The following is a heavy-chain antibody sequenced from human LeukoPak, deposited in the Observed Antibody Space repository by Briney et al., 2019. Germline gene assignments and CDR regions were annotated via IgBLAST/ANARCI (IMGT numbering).Heavy chain of an antibody. J-gene: IGHJ4*02. CDR1: GYTFTGYY. CDR3: ARRYDFWSGYPTAFDY. D-gene: IGHD3-3*01. V-gene: IGHV1-2*02. CDR2: INPNTGGT. Sequence: ASVKVSCKASGYTFTGYYMYWVRQAPGQGLEWMGFINPNTGGTIYAQKFQARVTMTRDTSISTAYMELRGLISDDTAVYYCARRYDFWSGYPTAFDYWGQGTLVTVPP.